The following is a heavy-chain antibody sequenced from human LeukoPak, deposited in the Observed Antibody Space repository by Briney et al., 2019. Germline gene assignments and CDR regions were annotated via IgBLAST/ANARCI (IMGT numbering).Heavy chain of an antibody. CDR2: IIPILGIA. V-gene: IGHV1-69*04. J-gene: IGHJ6*02. CDR3: ARVPDSRYGMDV. D-gene: IGHD2-21*01. CDR1: GGTFSSYA. Sequence: GASVKVSCKASGGTFSSYAISWVRQAPGQGLEWMGRIIPILGIANYAQKFQGRVTLTADKSTSTAYMELSSLRSEDTAVYYCARVPDSRYGMDVWGQGTTVTVSS.